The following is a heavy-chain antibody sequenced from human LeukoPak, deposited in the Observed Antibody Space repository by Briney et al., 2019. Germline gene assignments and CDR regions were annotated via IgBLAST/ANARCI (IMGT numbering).Heavy chain of an antibody. CDR1: GFTFSSYT. D-gene: IGHD6-19*01. CDR2: ITSSSSYI. J-gene: IGHJ3*02. CDR3: ARDRGVWPVGRDAFDI. Sequence: GGSLRLSCAASGFTFSSYTLNWVRQAPGKGLEWVSSITSSSSYIYYADSLKGRFTIYRDNAKNSLYLQMNSLRVEDTAVYYCARDRGVWPVGRDAFDIGGQGTMVTVFS. V-gene: IGHV3-21*01.